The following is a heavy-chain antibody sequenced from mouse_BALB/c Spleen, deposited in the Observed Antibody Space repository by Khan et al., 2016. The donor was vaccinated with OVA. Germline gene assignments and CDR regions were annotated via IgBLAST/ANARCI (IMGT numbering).Heavy chain of an antibody. Sequence: VQLQESGPGLVKPSQSLSLTCTVTGYSITSGYAWNWIRQFPGNKLEWMGYISYSGVTSYTPSLKSRISITRDTSKNQFFLQLNSVTTEDTANYYGARGYYYGYYFDYWGQGTTLTVSS. CDR2: ISYSGVT. J-gene: IGHJ2*01. CDR1: GYSITSGYA. V-gene: IGHV3-2*02. D-gene: IGHD1-1*01. CDR3: ARGYYYGYYFDY.